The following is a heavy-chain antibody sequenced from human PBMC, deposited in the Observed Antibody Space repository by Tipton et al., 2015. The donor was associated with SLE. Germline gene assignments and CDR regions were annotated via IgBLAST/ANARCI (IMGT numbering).Heavy chain of an antibody. CDR1: GGSISSSSYY. J-gene: IGHJ3*02. D-gene: IGHD1-1*01. V-gene: IGHV4-39*07. Sequence: TLSLTCTVSGGSISSSSYYWGWIRQPPGKGLEWIGSIYYSGSTYYNPSLKSRVTISVDTSKNQFSLKLSSVTAADTAVYYCARAPLETNDAFDIWGQGTMVTVSS. CDR2: IYYSGST. CDR3: ARAPLETNDAFDI.